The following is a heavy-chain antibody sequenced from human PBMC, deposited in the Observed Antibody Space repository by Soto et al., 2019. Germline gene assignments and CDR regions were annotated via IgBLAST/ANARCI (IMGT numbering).Heavy chain of an antibody. V-gene: IGHV4-34*01. CDR1: GGSFSGYY. CDR2: INDRGSI. J-gene: IGHJ2*01. CDR3: ARESHDILTGPPWVWYFDL. Sequence: QVQLQQWGAGPLRPLETLSLTCGVSGGSFSGYYWAWIRQSPGKGLEWIGEINDRGSINYNPSLKSRVSICVDTSKNHYSLDLRSVTAADTAVYYCARESHDILTGPPWVWYFDLWGRGTLVTVSS. D-gene: IGHD3-9*01.